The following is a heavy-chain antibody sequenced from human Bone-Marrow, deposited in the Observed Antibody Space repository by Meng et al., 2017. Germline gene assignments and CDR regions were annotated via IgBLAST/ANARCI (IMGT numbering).Heavy chain of an antibody. D-gene: IGHD6-19*01. CDR1: GFSLSTSGMC. Sequence: SGPTLVKPTQTLTLTCTFSGFSLSTSGMCVSWIRQPPGKALEWLALIDWDDDKYYSTSLKTRLTISKDTSKNQVVLTMTNMDPVDTATYYCARSENHYSSGRRDAFDIWGQGTMVTVSS. V-gene: IGHV2-70*01. CDR2: IDWDDDK. J-gene: IGHJ3*02. CDR3: ARSENHYSSGRRDAFDI.